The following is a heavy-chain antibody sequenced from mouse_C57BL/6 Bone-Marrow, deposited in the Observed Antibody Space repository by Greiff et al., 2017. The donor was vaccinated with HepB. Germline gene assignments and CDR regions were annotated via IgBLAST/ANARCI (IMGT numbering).Heavy chain of an antibody. CDR3: AKAYYSNYGYAMDY. D-gene: IGHD2-5*01. CDR2: IYPGSGST. CDR1: GYTFTSYW. Sequence: VQLQQPGAELVKPGASVKMSCKASGYTFTSYWITWVKQRPGQGLEWIGDIYPGSGSTNYNEKFKSKATLTVDTSSSTAYMPLSSLTSEDSAVYYCAKAYYSNYGYAMDYWGQGTSVTVSS. J-gene: IGHJ4*01. V-gene: IGHV1-55*01.